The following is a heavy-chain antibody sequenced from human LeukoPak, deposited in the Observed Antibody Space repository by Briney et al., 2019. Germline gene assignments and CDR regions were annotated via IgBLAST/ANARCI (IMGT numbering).Heavy chain of an antibody. CDR1: GYTFTDYF. J-gene: IGHJ4*02. D-gene: IGHD4-17*01. Sequence: ASVKVSCKTSGYTFTDYFIHWVRQAPGQGLEWMGWIHPNSGATKSAEKFQGRVTLTRDTSITTVYMELSRLSSDDTAVYYCAKDDYGDPYYFDYWGQGTLVTVSS. CDR3: AKDDYGDPYYFDY. CDR2: IHPNSGAT. V-gene: IGHV1-2*02.